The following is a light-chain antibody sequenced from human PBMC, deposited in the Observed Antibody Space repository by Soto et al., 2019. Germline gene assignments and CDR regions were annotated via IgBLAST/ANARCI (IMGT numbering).Light chain of an antibody. J-gene: IGKJ4*01. CDR3: QQYSSSPLT. Sequence: EIVLTQSPGTLSLFPGERATLSCRASQSVRSSHLAWYQQMPGQAPRLLIYGASNRATGIPDRFSGSGSGTDFTLTISRLEPEDFAVYYCQQYSSSPLTFGGGTKVDIK. CDR1: QSVRSSH. CDR2: GAS. V-gene: IGKV3-20*01.